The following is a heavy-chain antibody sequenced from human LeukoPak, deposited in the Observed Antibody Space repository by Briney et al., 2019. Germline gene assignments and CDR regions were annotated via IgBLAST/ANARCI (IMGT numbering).Heavy chain of an antibody. CDR3: ARAYDFWGGYYYP. V-gene: IGHV4-61*02. D-gene: IGHD3-3*01. CDR1: GGSISSGSYY. Sequence: NPSQTLSLTCTVSGGSISSGSYYWSWIRQPAGKGLEWIGRIYTSGSTNYNPSLKSRVTISVDTSKNRFSLKLSCVTAADTAVYYCARAYDFWGGYYYPWGQGTLVTVSS. J-gene: IGHJ5*02. CDR2: IYTSGST.